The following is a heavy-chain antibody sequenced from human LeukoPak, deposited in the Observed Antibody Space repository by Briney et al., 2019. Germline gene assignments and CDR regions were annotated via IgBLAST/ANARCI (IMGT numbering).Heavy chain of an antibody. Sequence: GGSLRLSCAASGFTFDDYGMSWVRQAPGKGLEWVSVIYSGGSTYYADSVKGRFTISRDNSKNTLYLQMNSLRAEDTAVYYCARLWFGDYFDYWGQGTLVTVSS. CDR2: IYSGGST. V-gene: IGHV3-53*01. CDR1: GFTFDDYG. D-gene: IGHD3-10*01. J-gene: IGHJ4*02. CDR3: ARLWFGDYFDY.